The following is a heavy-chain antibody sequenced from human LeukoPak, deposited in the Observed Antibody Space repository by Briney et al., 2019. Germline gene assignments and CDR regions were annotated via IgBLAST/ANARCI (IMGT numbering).Heavy chain of an antibody. D-gene: IGHD1-26*01. J-gene: IGHJ4*02. CDR2: IYYSGST. Sequence: SETLSLTCTVSGGSISSYYWSWIRQPPGKGLEWIGYIYYSGSTSYNPSLKSRVTISVDTSKNQFSLRLSSVTAADTAVYYCARGYSGSYGRFDYWGQGTLVTVSS. CDR1: GGSISSYY. CDR3: ARGYSGSYGRFDY. V-gene: IGHV4-59*01.